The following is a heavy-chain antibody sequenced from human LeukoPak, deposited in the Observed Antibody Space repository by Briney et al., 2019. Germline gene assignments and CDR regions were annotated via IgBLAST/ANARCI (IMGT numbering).Heavy chain of an antibody. CDR2: INPNSGGT. D-gene: IGHD6-19*01. CDR3: ARDTDSSGLYYFDY. Sequence: ASVTVSCKASGYTFTGYCMHWVRQAPGQGLEWMGWINPNSGGTNYAQKFQGRVTMTRDTSISTAYMELSRLRSDDTAVYYCARDTDSSGLYYFDYWGEGSLVTVSS. V-gene: IGHV1-2*02. J-gene: IGHJ4*02. CDR1: GYTFTGYC.